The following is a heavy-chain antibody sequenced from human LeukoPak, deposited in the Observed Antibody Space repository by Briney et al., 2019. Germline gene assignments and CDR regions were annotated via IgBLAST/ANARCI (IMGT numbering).Heavy chain of an antibody. CDR1: GFTFSDSW. D-gene: IGHD3-10*01. CDR2: INTDGSST. J-gene: IGHJ2*01. V-gene: IGHV3-74*01. Sequence: PRGSLRLSCAASGFTFSDSWMHWVRPAPGKGLIWVSHINTDGSSTRYADSVKGRFTISRDNAKNTLYLQMNSLRAEDTAVYYCARPTGRGFDLWGRGTLVTVSS. CDR3: ARPTGRGFDL.